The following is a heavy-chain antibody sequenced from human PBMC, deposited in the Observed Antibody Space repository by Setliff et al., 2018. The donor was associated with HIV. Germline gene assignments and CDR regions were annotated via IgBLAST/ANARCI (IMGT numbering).Heavy chain of an antibody. V-gene: IGHV2-70*12. Sequence: TLSLTCTVSGASINSYYWSWIRQPPGKALEWLARIDWDDDKYYSTSLKTRLTISKDTSKNQVVLTMTNMDPVDTATYYCAHLSPYGSGSYYNPGYWGQGTLVTVSS. CDR3: AHLSPYGSGSYYNPGY. J-gene: IGHJ4*02. D-gene: IGHD3-10*01. CDR2: IDWDDDK. CDR1: GASINSYY.